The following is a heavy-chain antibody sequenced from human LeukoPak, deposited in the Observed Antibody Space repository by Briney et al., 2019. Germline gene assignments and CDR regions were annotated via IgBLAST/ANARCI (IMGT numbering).Heavy chain of an antibody. CDR2: IYYSGST. CDR1: GGSISSSSYY. Sequence: SETLSLTCTVSGGSISSSSYYWGWIRQPPGKGLEWIGSIYYSGSTYYNPSLKSRVTISVDTSKNQFSLKLSSVTAADTAVYYCARSQGLVLVGFDYWGQGTLVTASS. D-gene: IGHD6-19*01. J-gene: IGHJ4*02. CDR3: ARSQGLVLVGFDY. V-gene: IGHV4-39*01.